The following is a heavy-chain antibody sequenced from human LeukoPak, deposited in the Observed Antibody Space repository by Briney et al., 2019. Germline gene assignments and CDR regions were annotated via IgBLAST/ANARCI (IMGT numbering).Heavy chain of an antibody. J-gene: IGHJ4*02. CDR3: AREGPYGDYFDY. Sequence: GGSLRLSCAASGFTFSSYSMNWVRQAPGKGLEWVSSISSSSYIYYADSVKGRFTISRDNAKNSLYLQMNRLRAEDTAVYYCAREGPYGDYFDYWGQGTLVTVSS. D-gene: IGHD4-17*01. CDR1: GFTFSSYS. CDR2: ISSSSYI. V-gene: IGHV3-21*01.